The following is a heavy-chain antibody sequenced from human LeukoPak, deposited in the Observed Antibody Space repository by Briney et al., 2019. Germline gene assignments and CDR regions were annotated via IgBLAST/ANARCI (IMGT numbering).Heavy chain of an antibody. CDR1: GGSISSYY. Sequence: SETLSLTCTVSGGSISSYYWSWIRQPPGKGLEWIGYIYYSGSTIYNPSLKGRISISADTSANQFSLKLTSVTAADTAVYFCARDFLKTSSPDAYDVWGQGTMVIVSS. CDR2: IYYSGST. V-gene: IGHV4-59*12. D-gene: IGHD2/OR15-2a*01. CDR3: ARDFLKTSSPDAYDV. J-gene: IGHJ3*01.